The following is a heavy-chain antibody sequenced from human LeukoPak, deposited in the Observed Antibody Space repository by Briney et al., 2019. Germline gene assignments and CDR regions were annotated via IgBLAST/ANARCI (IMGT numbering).Heavy chain of an antibody. CDR1: GFTFSDYN. CDR2: ITISTGII. J-gene: IGHJ4*02. CDR3: ARETPCSSSWTVFDY. Sequence: QAGGSLRLSCAASGFTFSDYNMNWVRQAPGKGLEWVAYITISTGIIYYADSVKGRFTISRDNAKNSLYLQMNSLRAEDTAVYYCARETPCSSSWTVFDYWGQGTLVTVSS. V-gene: IGHV3-48*01. D-gene: IGHD6-13*01.